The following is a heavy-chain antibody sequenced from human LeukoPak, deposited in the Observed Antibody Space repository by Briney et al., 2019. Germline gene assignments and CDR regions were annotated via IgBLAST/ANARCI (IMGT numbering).Heavy chain of an antibody. D-gene: IGHD3-10*01. CDR1: GYTFTTYW. CDR3: ARGTSIDY. J-gene: IGHJ4*02. Sequence: GDSLRISCQGSGYTFTTYWIGRVRQVPGKGLEWMGMIYPGDSDTRYSPSFQGQVSISADKSISTAYLQWNSLKASDTAMYYCARGTSIDYWGQGTLVTVSS. V-gene: IGHV5-51*01. CDR2: IYPGDSDT.